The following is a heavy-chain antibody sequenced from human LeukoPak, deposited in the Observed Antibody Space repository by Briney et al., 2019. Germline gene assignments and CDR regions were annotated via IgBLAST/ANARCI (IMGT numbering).Heavy chain of an antibody. V-gene: IGHV1-69*13. CDR3: ARDRTDYYDSSGYSY. CDR1: GYTFTSYD. Sequence: GASVKVSCKASGYTFTSYDISWVRQAPGQGLEWMGGIIPIFGTANYAQKFQGRVTITADESTSTAYMELSSLRSEDTAVYYCARDRTDYYDSSGYSYWGQGTLVTVSS. D-gene: IGHD3-22*01. CDR2: IIPIFGTA. J-gene: IGHJ4*02.